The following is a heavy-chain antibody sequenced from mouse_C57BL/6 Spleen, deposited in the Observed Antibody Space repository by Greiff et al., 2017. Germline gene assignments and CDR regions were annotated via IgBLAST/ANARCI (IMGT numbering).Heavy chain of an antibody. J-gene: IGHJ2*01. CDR1: GYTFTSYG. CDR2: IYPRSGNT. V-gene: IGHV1-81*01. D-gene: IGHD1-1*01. Sequence: VQVVESGAELARPGASVKLSCKASGYTFTSYGISWVKQRTGQGLAWIGEIYPRSGNTYYNEQFKGKATLTADKSSSTAYMGLRSLTSEDSAVYFCARSRGFSSSYYFDYWGQGTTLTVSS. CDR3: ARSRGFSSSYYFDY.